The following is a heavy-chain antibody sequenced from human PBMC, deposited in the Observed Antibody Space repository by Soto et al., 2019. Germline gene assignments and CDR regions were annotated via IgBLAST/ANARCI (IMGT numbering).Heavy chain of an antibody. J-gene: IGHJ6*02. D-gene: IGHD6-6*01. CDR2: IYPGDSDT. Sequence: GESLKISCKGSGYSFSNYWIGWVRQMPGKGLEWMGIIYPGDSDTRYSPSFQGQVTISADKSISTAYLQWSSLKASDTAIYYCARPGYSTSRCYGLDFWGQGTTVTVS. V-gene: IGHV5-51*01. CDR1: GYSFSNYW. CDR3: ARPGYSTSRCYGLDF.